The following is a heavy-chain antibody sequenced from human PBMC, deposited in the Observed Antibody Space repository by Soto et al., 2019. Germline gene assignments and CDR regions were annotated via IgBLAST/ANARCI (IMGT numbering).Heavy chain of an antibody. D-gene: IGHD3-3*02. V-gene: IGHV4-61*08. CDR3: ARDSPISERSFDC. CDR1: GGSVSSGGYY. CDR2: IHYSGST. J-gene: IGHJ4*02. Sequence: QVQLQESGPGPVKPSETLSLTCTVSGGSVSSGGYYWSWIRRPQGRKWEGIGYIHYSGSTNYNPSLKSRVTVSVDTSKNQFSLKLSSVTAADTAVYYCARDSPISERSFDCWGQGTLVTVSS.